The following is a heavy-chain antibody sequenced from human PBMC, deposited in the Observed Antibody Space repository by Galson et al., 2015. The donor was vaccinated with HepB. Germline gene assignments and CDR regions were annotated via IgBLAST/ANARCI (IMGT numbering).Heavy chain of an antibody. CDR2: IYYSGST. D-gene: IGHD3-10*01. Sequence: GGSVSSGSYYWSWVRQPPGKGLEWIGYIYYSGSTYYNPSLKSRITISVDTSKNQFSLKLSSVTAADTAVYYCARVPYYYGSGSTDYWGQGTLVTVSS. J-gene: IGHJ4*02. CDR1: GGSVSSGSYY. CDR3: ARVPYYYGSGSTDY. V-gene: IGHV4-61*06.